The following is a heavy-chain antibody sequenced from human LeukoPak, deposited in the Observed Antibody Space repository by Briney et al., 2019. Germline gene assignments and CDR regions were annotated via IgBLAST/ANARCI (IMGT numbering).Heavy chain of an antibody. D-gene: IGHD2-21*02. J-gene: IGHJ4*01. CDR1: EFNFFSYG. Sequence: PWGSLTLSCVASEFNFFSYGMQWVRQAPGKGLVWVSRIFTDGSTTSYADSVKGRFTISRDNAKNTLYLQMNSLRAEDTAVYYCARELPREVTFGYWGQGSLVTVSP. CDR2: IFTDGSTT. CDR3: ARELPREVTFGY. V-gene: IGHV3-74*01.